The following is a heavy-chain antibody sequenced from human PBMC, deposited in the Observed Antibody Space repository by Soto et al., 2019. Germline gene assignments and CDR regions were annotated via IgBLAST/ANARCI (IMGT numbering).Heavy chain of an antibody. Sequence: EVQLVESGGGLVKPGGSLRLSCVASGFVFNSAWMNWVRQAPGTGLEWVGRIKSESSVVATDYAAPVRGSFSISRDDSKIEVYLQMSSLKTEDSAVYYSTTMAVTPPPHWGRGTLVTVSS. D-gene: IGHD2-15*01. CDR3: TTMAVTPPPH. J-gene: IGHJ4*02. CDR1: GFVFNSAW. CDR2: IKSESSVVAT. V-gene: IGHV3-15*07.